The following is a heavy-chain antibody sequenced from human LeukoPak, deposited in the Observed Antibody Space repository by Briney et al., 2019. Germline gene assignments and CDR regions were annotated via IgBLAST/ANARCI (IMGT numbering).Heavy chain of an antibody. Sequence: SETLSLTCTVSRYDINSVYYWGWIRQPPGKGLEWIGSIYHSGSTYYNASLKGRVTISMDTSRNKFSLNLNSVTAADTAVYYCARAGGYYGSGSFLDYWGQGLLVTVSS. V-gene: IGHV4-38-2*02. J-gene: IGHJ4*02. CDR3: ARAGGYYGSGSFLDY. D-gene: IGHD3-10*01. CDR2: IYHSGST. CDR1: RYDINSVYY.